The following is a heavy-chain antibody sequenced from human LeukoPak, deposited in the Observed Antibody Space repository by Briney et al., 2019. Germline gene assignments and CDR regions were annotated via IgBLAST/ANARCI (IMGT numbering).Heavy chain of an antibody. V-gene: IGHV4-39*07. CDR1: GASVSSSSYY. Sequence: SETQSLTCTVSGASVSSSSYYWGWIRQPPGKGLEWIGSIYYSGSTYDNPSLKSRLTISVDTSKNQFSLKLSSVTAADTAVYYCASAKDYGDYVLDYWGQGTLVTVSS. J-gene: IGHJ4*02. CDR2: IYYSGST. CDR3: ASAKDYGDYVLDY. D-gene: IGHD4-17*01.